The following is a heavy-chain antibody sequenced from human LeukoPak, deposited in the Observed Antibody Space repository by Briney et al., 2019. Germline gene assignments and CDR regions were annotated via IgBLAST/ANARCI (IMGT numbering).Heavy chain of an antibody. CDR3: ARDWDSSGYTNWFDP. Sequence: PGGSLRLSCAASGFTFSSYEMNWVRQAPGKGLEWVSYISSSGSTIYYADSVKGRFTISRDNAKNSLYLQMNSLRAEDTAVYYCARDWDSSGYTNWFDPWGQGTLVTVSS. CDR1: GFTFSSYE. V-gene: IGHV3-48*03. CDR2: ISSSGSTI. D-gene: IGHD3-22*01. J-gene: IGHJ5*02.